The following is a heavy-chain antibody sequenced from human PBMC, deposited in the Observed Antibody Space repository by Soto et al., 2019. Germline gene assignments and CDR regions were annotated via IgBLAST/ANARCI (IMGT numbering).Heavy chain of an antibody. D-gene: IGHD2-8*01. CDR2: INPNSGAT. J-gene: IGHJ4*02. CDR3: AREGGDIVQMVYALPWY. V-gene: IGHV1-2*02. Sequence: ASVKVSCKASGYTFTDYYMHWVRQAPGQGLEWMGWINPNSGATSYAQRFQGRVTMTRDTSISTAYMELSRLTSDDTAVYYCAREGGDIVQMVYALPWYWGQGTLVTVPQ. CDR1: GYTFTDYY.